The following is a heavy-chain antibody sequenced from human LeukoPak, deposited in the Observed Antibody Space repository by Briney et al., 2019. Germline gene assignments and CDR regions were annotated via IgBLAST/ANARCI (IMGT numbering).Heavy chain of an antibody. D-gene: IGHD3-10*01. J-gene: IGHJ4*02. Sequence: PGGSLRLSCAASGFTFNSYWMSWVRQAPGKGLVWVSRINTDGSITNYADSVKGRFSISRDNAKNTLYLQMSSLRAEDTAVYYCARDRGPRTGFMVREAYDYWGQGTLVTVSS. V-gene: IGHV3-74*01. CDR1: GFTFNSYW. CDR3: ARDRGPRTGFMVREAYDY. CDR2: INTDGSIT.